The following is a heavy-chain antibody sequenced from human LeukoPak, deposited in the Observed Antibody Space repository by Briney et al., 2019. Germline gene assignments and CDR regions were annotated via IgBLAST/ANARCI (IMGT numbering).Heavy chain of an antibody. J-gene: IGHJ4*02. CDR3: ARLAPVAHSGDYLGYFDY. CDR1: GGSITNYY. V-gene: IGHV4-59*08. D-gene: IGHD4-17*01. Sequence: SETLSLTCTVSGGSITNYYWTWVRQPPGKGLEWFGYVYYTGSANYNPFPTSRVTILVDTSKNQFSLNLSSVTAADTAVYYCARLAPVAHSGDYLGYFDYWGQGALVTVSS. CDR2: VYYTGSA.